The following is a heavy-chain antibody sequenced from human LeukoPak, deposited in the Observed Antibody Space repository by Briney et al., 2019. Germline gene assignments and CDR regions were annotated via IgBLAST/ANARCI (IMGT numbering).Heavy chain of an antibody. CDR3: ARTSTYSTMVRGVIPDYYYYMDV. CDR1: GGSISSYY. CDR2: IYYSGST. J-gene: IGHJ6*03. V-gene: IGHV4-59*01. Sequence: SETLSLTCTVSGGSISSYYWSWIRQPPGKGLEWIGYIYYSGSTNYNPSLKSRVTISVDTSKNQFSLKLSSVTAADTAVYYCARTSTYSTMVRGVIPDYYYYMDVWGKGTTVTISS. D-gene: IGHD3-10*01.